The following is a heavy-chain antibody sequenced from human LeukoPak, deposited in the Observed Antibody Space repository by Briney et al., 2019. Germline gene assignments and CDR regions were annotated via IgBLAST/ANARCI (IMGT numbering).Heavy chain of an antibody. D-gene: IGHD3-10*02. V-gene: IGHV3-48*04. CDR3: AELGITMIGGV. J-gene: IGHJ6*04. Sequence: PGGSLRLSCAASGFTFSNYNIDWVRQAPGKGLEWVSSISSSGSTIYYADSVKGRFTISRDNAKNSLYLQMNSLRAEDTAVYYCAELGITMIGGVWGKGTTVTISS. CDR2: ISSSGSTI. CDR1: GFTFSNYN.